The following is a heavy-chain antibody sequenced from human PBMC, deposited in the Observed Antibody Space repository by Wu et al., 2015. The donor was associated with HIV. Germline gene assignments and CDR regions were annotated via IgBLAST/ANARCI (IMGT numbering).Heavy chain of an antibody. Sequence: QVQLVQSGAEVEKPGASVKVSCKASGYTFTTYDINWVRQATGQGLEWMGWMNPNSGNTGYVQMFQGRVTMTRNTSISTAYMELSSLTSEDTALYYCARVIHRRLPAAGTDYYYYGMDVWGQGTTVTVSS. D-gene: IGHD6-13*01. CDR2: MNPNSGNT. J-gene: IGHJ6*02. V-gene: IGHV1-8*01. CDR1: GYTFTTYD. CDR3: ARVIHRRLPAAGTDYYYYGMDV.